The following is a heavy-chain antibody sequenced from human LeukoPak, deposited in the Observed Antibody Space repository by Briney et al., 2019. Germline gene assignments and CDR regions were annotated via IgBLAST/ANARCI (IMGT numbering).Heavy chain of an antibody. D-gene: IGHD3-10*01. CDR3: ARLRIYGSGRGVHYMDV. CDR2: ISPSGST. V-gene: IGHV4-61*02. Sequence: SETLSLTCTVSGGSINGGNYYWTWLRQPAGKGLEWIGRISPSGSTNHNPSLKSRVTISVDTSKNQFSLKLSSVTAADTAVYYCARLRIYGSGRGVHYMDVWGKGTTVTISS. J-gene: IGHJ6*03. CDR1: GGSINGGNYY.